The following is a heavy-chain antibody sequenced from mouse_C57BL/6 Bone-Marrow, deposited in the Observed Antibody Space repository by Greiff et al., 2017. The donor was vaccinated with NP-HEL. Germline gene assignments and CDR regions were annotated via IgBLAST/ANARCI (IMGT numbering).Heavy chain of an antibody. J-gene: IGHJ4*01. CDR1: GFTFSSYA. CDR2: ISDGGSYT. Sequence: EVQRVESGGGLVKPGGSLKLSCAASGFTFSSYALSWVRQTPEKRLEWVATISDGGSYTYYPDNVKGRFTISRDNAKNNLYLQMSHLKSEDTAMYYCARDYYGRFYAMDYWGQGTSVTVSS. V-gene: IGHV5-4*01. D-gene: IGHD1-1*01. CDR3: ARDYYGRFYAMDY.